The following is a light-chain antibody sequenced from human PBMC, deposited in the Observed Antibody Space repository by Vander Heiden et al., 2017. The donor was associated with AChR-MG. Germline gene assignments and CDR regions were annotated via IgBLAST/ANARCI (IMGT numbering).Light chain of an antibody. Sequence: DLVMTQSPLSLTVTPGEPASISCRSSQSLLHSNGYNYLDWYLQKPGQSPQLLIYLGSNRASGVPDRFSGSGSGTDFTLKISRVEAEDVGVYYCMQALTGTTFGGGTKVEIK. J-gene: IGKJ4*01. CDR1: QSLLHSNGYNY. CDR2: LGS. CDR3: MQALTGTT. V-gene: IGKV2-28*01.